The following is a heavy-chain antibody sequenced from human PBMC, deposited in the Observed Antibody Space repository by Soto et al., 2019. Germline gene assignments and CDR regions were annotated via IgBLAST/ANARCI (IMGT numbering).Heavy chain of an antibody. CDR2: IYYSGST. V-gene: IGHV4-59*01. CDR3: ARQSYDSSGYYEAFDY. Sequence: ESLSLTCTVSGGSIRSDYWSWIRQPPGKGLEWIGYIYYSGSTNYNPSLKSRVTISVDTSKNQFSLKLSSVTAADTAVYYCARQSYDSSGYYEAFDYWGQGTLVTVSS. J-gene: IGHJ4*02. D-gene: IGHD3-22*01. CDR1: GGSIRSDY.